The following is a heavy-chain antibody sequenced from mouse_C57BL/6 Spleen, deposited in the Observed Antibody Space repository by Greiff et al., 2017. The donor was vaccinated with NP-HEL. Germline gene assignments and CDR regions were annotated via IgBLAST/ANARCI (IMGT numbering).Heavy chain of an antibody. V-gene: IGHV1-19*01. CDR3: ARSFYDGYYHDAMDY. Sequence: VQLQQSGPVLVKPGASVKMSCKASGYTFTDYYMNWVKQSHGKSLEWIGVINPYNGGTSYNQKFKGKATLTVDKSSSTAYMELNSLTSEDSAVYYCARSFYDGYYHDAMDYWGQGTSVTVSS. J-gene: IGHJ4*01. D-gene: IGHD2-3*01. CDR2: INPYNGGT. CDR1: GYTFTDYY.